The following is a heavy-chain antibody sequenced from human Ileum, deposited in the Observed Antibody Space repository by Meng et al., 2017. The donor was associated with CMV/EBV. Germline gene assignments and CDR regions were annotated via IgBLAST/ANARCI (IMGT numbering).Heavy chain of an antibody. Sequence: QVQLQQSGAGLVKPSQTLSLTCAISGDSVSSKSAAWNWIRQSPLRGLEWLGRTAYRSKWDYEYSVSVESRITISPDTSKNQFSLHLRSVTPEDTAIYYCARESELLRFDHWGQGTLVTVSS. CDR1: GDSVSSKSAA. J-gene: IGHJ4*02. V-gene: IGHV6-1*01. D-gene: IGHD6-6*01. CDR3: ARESELLRFDH. CDR2: TAYRSKWDY.